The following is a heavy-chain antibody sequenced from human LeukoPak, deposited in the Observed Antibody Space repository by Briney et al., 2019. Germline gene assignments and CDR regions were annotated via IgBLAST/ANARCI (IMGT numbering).Heavy chain of an antibody. J-gene: IGHJ6*02. CDR1: GGSISSGGYY. Sequence: SETLSLTCTVSGGSISSGGYYWSWIRQHPGKGLEWIGYIYYSGSTYYNPSLKSRVTISVDTSKNQFSLKLSSVTAADTAVYYCAQITGYTGYDYRLGYYGLDVWGQGTTVTVSS. V-gene: IGHV4-31*03. D-gene: IGHD5-12*01. CDR2: IYYSGST. CDR3: AQITGYTGYDYRLGYYGLDV.